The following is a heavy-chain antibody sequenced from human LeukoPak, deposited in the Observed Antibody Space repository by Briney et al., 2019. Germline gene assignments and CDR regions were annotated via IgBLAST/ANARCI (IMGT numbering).Heavy chain of an antibody. V-gene: IGHV3-48*03. D-gene: IGHD3-10*02. J-gene: IGHJ4*02. CDR1: GFTFSSYE. CDR3: AREPYSPPLSSGSHFDY. Sequence: PAGGSLRVSCAASGFTFSSYEMNWVRQAPGKGLEWVSYISSSGSTIYYADSVKGRFTISRDNAKNSLYLQMNSLRAEDTAVYYCAREPYSPPLSSGSHFDYWGQGTLVTVSS. CDR2: ISSSGSTI.